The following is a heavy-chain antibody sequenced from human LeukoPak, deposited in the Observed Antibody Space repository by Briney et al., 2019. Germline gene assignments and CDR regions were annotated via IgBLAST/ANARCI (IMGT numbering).Heavy chain of an antibody. Sequence: GGSLRLSCAASGFTFSDFYMSWIRQAPGKGLEWVSSISSSSSYIYYADSVKGRFTISRDNAKNSLYLQMNSLRAEDTAVYYCARDRRDGYFDYWGQGTLVTVSS. V-gene: IGHV3-11*06. CDR1: GFTFSDFY. J-gene: IGHJ4*02. CDR2: ISSSSSYI. CDR3: ARDRRDGYFDY. D-gene: IGHD5-24*01.